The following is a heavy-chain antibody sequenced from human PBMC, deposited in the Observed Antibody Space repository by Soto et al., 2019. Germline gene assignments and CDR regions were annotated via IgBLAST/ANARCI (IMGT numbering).Heavy chain of an antibody. CDR2: TWYDGTNK. Sequence: QVQVVESGGGVVQPGRSLRLSCAASGFTFSNYGMHWVRQAPGKGLEWVAATWYDGTNKYYVDSVKGRFTITRDNSNNTLYLQMDSLRAEDTGVYYCARDRVGVAVGGDFAMDVWGQGTTVTVSS. J-gene: IGHJ6*02. CDR1: GFTFSNYG. CDR3: ARDRVGVAVGGDFAMDV. D-gene: IGHD6-13*01. V-gene: IGHV3-33*01.